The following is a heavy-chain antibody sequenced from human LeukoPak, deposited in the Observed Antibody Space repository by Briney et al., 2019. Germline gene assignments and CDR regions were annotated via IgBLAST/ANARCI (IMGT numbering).Heavy chain of an antibody. CDR2: ISAYNKR. V-gene: IGHV1-18*01. Sequence: ASVKVSCKASGYTFTSYGINWVRQAPGQGLEWMGWISAYNKRNYAQKFQGRVTMTTDTSTSTAYMELRNLRSEDTAVYYCGRVSAPPDYGDYVSENWFDPWGQGTLVTVSS. J-gene: IGHJ5*02. CDR1: GYTFTSYG. CDR3: GRVSAPPDYGDYVSENWFDP. D-gene: IGHD4-17*01.